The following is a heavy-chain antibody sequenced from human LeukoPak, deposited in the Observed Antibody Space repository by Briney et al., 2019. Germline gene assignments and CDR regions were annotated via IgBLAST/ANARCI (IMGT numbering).Heavy chain of an antibody. CDR1: GFTFSSYE. V-gene: IGHV3-48*03. J-gene: IGHJ6*02. CDR3: ARGSSWSLYYYYYGMDV. D-gene: IGHD6-13*01. Sequence: GGSLRLSCAASGFTFSSYEMNWVRQAPGKGLEWVSYISSSGSTIYYADSVKGRFTISRDNAKNSLYLQTNSLRAEDTAVYYCARGSSWSLYYYYYGMDVWGQGTTVTVSS. CDR2: ISSSGSTI.